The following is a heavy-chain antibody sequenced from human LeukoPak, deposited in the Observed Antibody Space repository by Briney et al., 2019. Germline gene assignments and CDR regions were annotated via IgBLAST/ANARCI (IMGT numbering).Heavy chain of an antibody. D-gene: IGHD3-9*01. Sequence: GGSLRLSCAASGFTFTIYWMSWVRQAPGKRLEWVANIDQDGREKSFVDSVRGRFSISRDNAKNTLYLQMNSLRVEDTAVYYCARGRYLDWLPYFFDYWGQGTLVTVSS. V-gene: IGHV3-7*01. CDR2: IDQDGREK. CDR3: ARGRYLDWLPYFFDY. J-gene: IGHJ4*02. CDR1: GFTFTIYW.